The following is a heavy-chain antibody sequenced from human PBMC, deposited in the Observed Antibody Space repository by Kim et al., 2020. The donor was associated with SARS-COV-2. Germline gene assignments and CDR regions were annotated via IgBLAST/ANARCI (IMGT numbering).Heavy chain of an antibody. CDR1: GFTFSSYA. D-gene: IGHD3-22*01. J-gene: IGHJ4*02. Sequence: GGSLRLSCAASGFTFSSYAMHWVRQAPGKGLEWVAVISYDGSNKYYADSVKGRFTISRDNSKNTLYLQMNSLRAEDTAVYYCARVPYIDRYDSSGKGSYWGQGTLVTVSS. CDR3: ARVPYIDRYDSSGKGSY. V-gene: IGHV3-30*04. CDR2: ISYDGSNK.